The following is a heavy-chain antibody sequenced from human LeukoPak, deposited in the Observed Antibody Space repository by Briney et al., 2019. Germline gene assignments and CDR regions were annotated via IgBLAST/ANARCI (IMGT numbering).Heavy chain of an antibody. CDR3: AKDSSITMIVTLLFDY. V-gene: IGHV3-23*01. D-gene: IGHD3-22*01. CDR1: GFTFSSYA. CDR2: ISGSGTGT. J-gene: IGHJ4*02. Sequence: GRSLRLSCAASGFTFSSYAMSWVRQAPGKGLEWVSAISGSGTGTYYGDSVKGRFTISRDNSKDTLYLQMNSLRAEGTAVYYCAKDSSITMIVTLLFDYWGQGTLVTVSS.